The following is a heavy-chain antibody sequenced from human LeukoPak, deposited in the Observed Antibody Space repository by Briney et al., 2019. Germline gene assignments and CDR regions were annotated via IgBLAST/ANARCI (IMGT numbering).Heavy chain of an antibody. CDR1: GFTFSSYS. D-gene: IGHD3-10*01. Sequence: PGGSLRLSCAASGFTFSSYSMNWVRQAPGKGLEWVSYISSSSSTIYYADSVKGRFTISRDNAKNSLYLQMNSLRAEDTAVYYCARDEYYYYGSGSLHWGQGTLVTVSS. J-gene: IGHJ4*02. CDR2: ISSSSSTI. V-gene: IGHV3-48*04. CDR3: ARDEYYYYGSGSLH.